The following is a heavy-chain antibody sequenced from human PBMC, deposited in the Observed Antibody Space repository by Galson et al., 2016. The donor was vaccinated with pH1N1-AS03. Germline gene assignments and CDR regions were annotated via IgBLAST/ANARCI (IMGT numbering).Heavy chain of an antibody. Sequence: SLRLSCAASGFTFRTFSIYWVRQAPGKGLEYVSGISDNGINTYYADPVQARFTISRDKSKNTVYLQMSSMRTEETAVYYCIKEGNRLQSRRSDAFDIWGRGTMVTVSS. J-gene: IGHJ3*02. CDR3: IKEGNRLQSRRSDAFDI. CDR1: GFTFRTFS. CDR2: ISDNGINT. D-gene: IGHD5-18*01. V-gene: IGHV3-64D*06.